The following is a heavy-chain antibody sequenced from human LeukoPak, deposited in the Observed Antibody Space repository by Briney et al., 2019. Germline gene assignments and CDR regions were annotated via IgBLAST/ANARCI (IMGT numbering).Heavy chain of an antibody. D-gene: IGHD3-10*01. CDR1: GFSFRTYA. CDR2: ISSSSSYI. J-gene: IGHJ4*02. CDR3: ARAYGSGSLIPDY. Sequence: GGSLRLSCAASGFSFRTYAMSWVRQAPGKGLEWVSSISSSSSYIYYADSVKGRFTISRDNAKNSLYLQMNSLRAEDTAVYYCARAYGSGSLIPDYWGQGTLVTVSS. V-gene: IGHV3-21*01.